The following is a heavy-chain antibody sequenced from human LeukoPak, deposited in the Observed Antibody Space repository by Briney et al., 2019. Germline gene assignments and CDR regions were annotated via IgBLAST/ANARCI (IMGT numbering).Heavy chain of an antibody. V-gene: IGHV3-53*01. J-gene: IGHJ4*02. CDR1: GFTVSTNS. Sequence: GRSLRLSCTVSGFTVSTNSMSWVRQAPGKGLEWVSFIYSDNTHYSDSGKGRFTISRENSKNTLYLQMNSLRAEDTAVYYCARRAGAYSHPYDYWGQGTLVTVSS. CDR3: ARRAGAYSHPYDY. D-gene: IGHD4/OR15-4a*01. CDR2: IYSDNT.